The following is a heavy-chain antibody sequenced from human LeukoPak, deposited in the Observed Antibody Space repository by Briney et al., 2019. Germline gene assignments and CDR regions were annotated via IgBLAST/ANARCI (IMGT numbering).Heavy chain of an antibody. Sequence: SGPTLVKPTQTLTLTCTFSGFSLSTTGMRVSWIRRPPGKALEWLARIDWDDDKFYSTSLKTRLTISKDTSKNQVVLTITNMDPVDTATYSCTRAIVGANLFYFDYWGQGALVTVSS. CDR2: IDWDDDK. CDR1: GFSLSTTGMR. J-gene: IGHJ4*02. V-gene: IGHV2-70*04. D-gene: IGHD1-26*01. CDR3: TRAIVGANLFYFDY.